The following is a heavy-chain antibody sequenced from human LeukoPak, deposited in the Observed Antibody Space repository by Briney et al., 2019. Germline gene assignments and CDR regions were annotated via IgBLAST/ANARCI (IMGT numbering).Heavy chain of an antibody. V-gene: IGHV3-23*01. Sequence: QPGGSLRLSCEASGFIFTTSAISWVRQAPGKGLEWVSFISSGGGSTYHSDSVRGRFTISRDNSNNTVSLYMNSLRAEDTAIYYCAKERRSSMDVWGNGTTVIVSS. CDR1: GFIFTTSA. CDR2: ISSGGGST. J-gene: IGHJ6*03. D-gene: IGHD6-6*01. CDR3: AKERRSSMDV.